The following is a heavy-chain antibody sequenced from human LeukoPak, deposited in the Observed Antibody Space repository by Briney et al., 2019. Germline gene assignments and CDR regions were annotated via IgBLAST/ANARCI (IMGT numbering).Heavy chain of an antibody. CDR1: GFTFSSYE. V-gene: IGHV3-48*03. CDR2: ISSSGSTI. J-gene: IGHJ5*02. Sequence: GGSLRLSCAASGFTFSSYEMNWVRHAPGRGREWVSYISSSGSTIHYADSVKGRFTISRDNAKNSLYLQMNSLRAEDTAVYYCAREVYCSSTSCYGSWFDPWGQGTLVTVSS. CDR3: AREVYCSSTSCYGSWFDP. D-gene: IGHD2-2*01.